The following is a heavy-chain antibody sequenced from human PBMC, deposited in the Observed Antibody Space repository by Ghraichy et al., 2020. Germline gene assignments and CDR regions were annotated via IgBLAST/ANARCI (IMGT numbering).Heavy chain of an antibody. D-gene: IGHD3-16*01. CDR3: ARDGLLGGINYYYYGMDV. Sequence: GGSLRLSCAASGFTFSSYSMNWVRQAPGKGLEWVSSISSSSSYIYYADSVKGRFTISRDNAKNSLYLQMNSLRAEDTDVYYCARDGLLGGINYYYYGMDVWGQGTTVTVSS. CDR2: ISSSSSYI. V-gene: IGHV3-21*01. CDR1: GFTFSSYS. J-gene: IGHJ6*02.